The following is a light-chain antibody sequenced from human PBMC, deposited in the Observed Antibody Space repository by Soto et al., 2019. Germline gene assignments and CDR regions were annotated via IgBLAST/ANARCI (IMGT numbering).Light chain of an antibody. CDR3: QHCDYLPI. CDR2: DAS. J-gene: IGKJ3*01. CDR1: QDITSY. Sequence: DIQMTQSQSSLSASVGDRVTITCQASQDITSYLNWYQHKPGKAPKLLIYDASILEAGVPPRFSGSGSGTDFTLTISSLQPEDVATYYCQHCDYLPIFGPGTTVDFK. V-gene: IGKV1-33*01.